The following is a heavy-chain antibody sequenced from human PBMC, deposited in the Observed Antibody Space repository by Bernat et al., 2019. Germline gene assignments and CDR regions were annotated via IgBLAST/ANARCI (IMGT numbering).Heavy chain of an antibody. D-gene: IGHD3/OR15-3a*01. CDR1: GFTFSSYA. CDR2: ISGSGSST. J-gene: IGHJ4*02. Sequence: EVQLLESGGGLVQPGGSLRLSCAASGFTFSSYAMSWGRQAPGKGLEWVSAISGSGSSTYYADSVKGRFTISRDNSKNTLYLQMNSLRPEDTAVYYCARDSTGTGYPDYWGQGTLVTVSS. CDR3: ARDSTGTGYPDY. V-gene: IGHV3-23*01.